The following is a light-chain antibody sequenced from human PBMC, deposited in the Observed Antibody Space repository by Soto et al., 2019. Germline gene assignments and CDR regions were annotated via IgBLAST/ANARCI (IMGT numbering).Light chain of an antibody. V-gene: IGLV1-40*01. CDR2: GNT. CDR3: QSYDSSLSGYV. CDR1: SSNIGAGYP. J-gene: IGLJ1*01. Sequence: LTQPPSVSGAPGQRVTISCTGSSSNIGAGYPVHWYQQLPGTAPKLLIHGNTNRPSGVPDRFSGSRSGLAITGLQAEDETDYYCQSYDSSLSGYVFGTGTKVTVL.